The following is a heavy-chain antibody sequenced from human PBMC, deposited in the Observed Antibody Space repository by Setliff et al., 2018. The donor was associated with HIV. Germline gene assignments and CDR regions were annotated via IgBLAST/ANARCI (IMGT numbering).Heavy chain of an antibody. CDR1: GGSISNDNYY. CDR2: IYASGST. J-gene: IGHJ3*02. V-gene: IGHV4-61*02. D-gene: IGHD3-22*01. CDR3: ARELGLGTFYYDSTGNPKANAFDI. Sequence: SLTCTVSGGSISNDNYYWSWIRQPAGKGLEWIGRIYASGSTNYNPSLKSPVSISVDTSRNQFSLKLTSVTAADTAVYYCARELGLGTFYYDSTGNPKANAFDIWGQGTMVTVSS.